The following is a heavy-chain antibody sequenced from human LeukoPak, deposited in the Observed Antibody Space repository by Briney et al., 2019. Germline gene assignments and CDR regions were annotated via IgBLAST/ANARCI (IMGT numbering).Heavy chain of an antibody. Sequence: GESLKISCRGSGYSFTSYWIGLVRQMPGKGLVGMGIIYPGDSDTRYSPSFQGQVTISADKCISTAYLQWSSLKASDTAMYYCACSGYYFHFDYWGQGTLVTVSS. CDR1: GYSFTSYW. D-gene: IGHD3-22*01. V-gene: IGHV5-51*01. CDR3: ACSGYYFHFDY. J-gene: IGHJ4*02. CDR2: IYPGDSDT.